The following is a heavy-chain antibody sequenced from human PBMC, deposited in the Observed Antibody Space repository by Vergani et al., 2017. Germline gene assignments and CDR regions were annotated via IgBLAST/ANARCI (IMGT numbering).Heavy chain of an antibody. CDR1: GGSISSGSYY. D-gene: IGHD4-17*01. CDR2: IYTSGST. J-gene: IGHJ4*02. Sequence: QVQLQESGPGLVKPSQTLSLTCTVSGGSISSGSYYWSWIRQPAGKGLEWIGRIYTSGSTNYNPSLKSRVTISVDTSKNQFSLKLSSGTAADTAVYYCASSGDYTPFDYWGQGTLVTVSS. CDR3: ASSGDYTPFDY. V-gene: IGHV4-61*02.